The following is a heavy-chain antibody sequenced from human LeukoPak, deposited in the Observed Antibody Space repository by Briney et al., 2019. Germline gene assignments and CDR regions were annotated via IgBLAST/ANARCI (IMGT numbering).Heavy chain of an antibody. V-gene: IGHV3-66*01. D-gene: IGHD2-15*01. CDR2: IYVGGTI. CDR3: AREAECSGGSCYSYGWFDP. J-gene: IGHJ5*02. Sequence: GGSLRLSCAASGFTVSSNRMSWVRQAPGKGLEWVSVIYVGGTIYYADSVKGRFTISRDNSMNTVYLEMNSLRAEDTAVYYCAREAECSGGSCYSYGWFDPWGQGTQVIVSS. CDR1: GFTVSSNR.